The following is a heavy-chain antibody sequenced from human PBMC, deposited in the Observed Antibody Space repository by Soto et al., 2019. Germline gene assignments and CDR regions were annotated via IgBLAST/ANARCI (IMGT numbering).Heavy chain of an antibody. CDR2: INPANGNT. J-gene: IGHJ4*02. CDR1: GYTFTAYP. D-gene: IGHD5-18*01. CDR3: ARFVYSYGSVDY. Sequence: ASVKVSCKASGYTFTAYPIHWVRQAAGQGLEWMGWINPANGNTQYSQKFQGRIIITRDTSASTGYMELSSLRSEDTTAYYCARFVYSYGSVDYWGQGTLVTVSS. V-gene: IGHV1-3*01.